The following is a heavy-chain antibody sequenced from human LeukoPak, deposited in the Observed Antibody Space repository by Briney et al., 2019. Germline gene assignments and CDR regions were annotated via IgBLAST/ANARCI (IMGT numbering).Heavy chain of an antibody. J-gene: IGHJ5*02. V-gene: IGHV1-8*01. CDR1: GYTFTSYD. D-gene: IGHD4-17*01. CDR2: MNPNSGNT. Sequence: GASVKVSCKASGYTFTSYDINWVRQAIGQGLEWMGWMNPNSGNTGYAQKFQGRVTMTRNTSISTAYMELSSLRSEDTAVYYCARGSDYGDYNWFDPWGQGTLVTVSS. CDR3: ARGSDYGDYNWFDP.